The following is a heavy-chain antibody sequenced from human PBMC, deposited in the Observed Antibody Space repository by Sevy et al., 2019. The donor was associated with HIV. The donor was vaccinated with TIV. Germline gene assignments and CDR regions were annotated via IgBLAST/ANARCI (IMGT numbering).Heavy chain of an antibody. Sequence: GGSLRLSCAASGFTFSSYAMHWVRQAPGKGLEWVAVISYDGSNKYYADSVKGRFTISRDNSKNTLYLQMNSLRAEDTAVYYCARGDIVVVPAAIPTWDYGGQGTLVTVSS. V-gene: IGHV3-30-3*01. CDR1: GFTFSSYA. CDR2: ISYDGSNK. J-gene: IGHJ4*02. D-gene: IGHD2-2*02. CDR3: ARGDIVVVPAAIPTWDY.